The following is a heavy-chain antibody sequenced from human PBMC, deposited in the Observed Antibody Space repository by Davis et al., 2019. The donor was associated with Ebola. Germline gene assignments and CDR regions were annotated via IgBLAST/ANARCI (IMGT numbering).Heavy chain of an antibody. CDR2: IIPIFGTA. V-gene: IGHV1-69*13. CDR1: GGTFSSYA. Sequence: SVKVSCKASGGTFSSYAISWVRQAPGQGLEWMGGIIPIFGTANYAQKFQGRVTITADESTSTAYMELSSLRSEDTAVYFCARQLPYYSYGMDVWGQGTTVTVSS. CDR3: ARQLPYYSYGMDV. D-gene: IGHD2-2*01. J-gene: IGHJ6*02.